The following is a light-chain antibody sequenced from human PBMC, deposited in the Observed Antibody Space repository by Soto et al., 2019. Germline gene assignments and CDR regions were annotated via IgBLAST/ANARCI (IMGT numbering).Light chain of an antibody. CDR3: QCYNCY. V-gene: IGKV1-5*01. Sequence: DIPMTQSPSTLAASVGDRVTITCRASQSISRWLAWYQQKPGKAPKLLIYDASSLATGVPSRFCGSESGTEFTLTHCGLQADDFACYYCQCYNCYFGGGTKVDI. CDR1: QSISRW. CDR2: DAS. J-gene: IGKJ4*01.